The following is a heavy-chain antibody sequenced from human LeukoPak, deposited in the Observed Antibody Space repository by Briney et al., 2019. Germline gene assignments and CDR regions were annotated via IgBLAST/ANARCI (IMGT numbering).Heavy chain of an antibody. J-gene: IGHJ4*02. D-gene: IGHD5-18*01. CDR2: ISYDGSTK. CDR1: GFTFTNYP. V-gene: IGHV3-30*04. CDR3: AREGSGNSYGFRGDKSVGYFDY. Sequence: GGSLRLSCAASGFTFTNYPIHWVRQAPGKGLEWVTVISYDGSTKYYADSVKGRFSISRDNSKNTLYLQMNSLRAEDTAVYYCAREGSGNSYGFRGDKSVGYFDYWGQGTLVTVSS.